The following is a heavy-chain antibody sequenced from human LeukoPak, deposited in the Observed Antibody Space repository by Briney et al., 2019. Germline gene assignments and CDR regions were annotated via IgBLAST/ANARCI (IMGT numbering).Heavy chain of an antibody. CDR3: ARVAVVMGVGAFDI. CDR1: GFTFSSYS. V-gene: IGHV3-21*01. J-gene: IGHJ3*02. D-gene: IGHD3-22*01. Sequence: GGSLRLSCAASGFTFSSYSMNWVRQAPGKGLEWVSSISSSSSYIYYADSVKGRFTISRDNAKNSLYLQMDSLRAEDTAVYYCARVAVVMGVGAFDIWGQGTMVTVSS. CDR2: ISSSSSYI.